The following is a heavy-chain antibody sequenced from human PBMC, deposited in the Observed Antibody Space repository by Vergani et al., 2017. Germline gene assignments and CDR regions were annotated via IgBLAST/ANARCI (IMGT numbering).Heavy chain of an antibody. Sequence: EVQLLQSEGAVVQPGGSLRLSCVASGFTFSSPAMSWVRQRHGQGLEWVSRIKNTGDSTHYADSGKGRFTISRDNSKNTLYLQMNRLRVEDTAVYYCGKGSDNYNWGQGTLVTVSS. CDR3: GKGSDNYN. J-gene: IGHJ4*02. V-gene: IGHV3-23*01. CDR2: IKNTGDST. D-gene: IGHD5-24*01. CDR1: GFTFSSPA.